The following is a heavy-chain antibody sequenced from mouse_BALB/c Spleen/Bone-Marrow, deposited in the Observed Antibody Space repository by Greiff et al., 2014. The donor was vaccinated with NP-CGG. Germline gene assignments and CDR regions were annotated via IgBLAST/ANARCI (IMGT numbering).Heavy chain of an antibody. D-gene: IGHD2-4*01. Sequence: VKLQESGAELVRPGTSVKASCKGSGYAFTNYLIEWVKQRPGQGLEWIGVINSGSGGTKYNEKFKGKATLTADKSSSTAYMQLSSLTSDDSAVYFCARAITDAMDYWGQGTSVTVSS. V-gene: IGHV1-54*01. CDR3: ARAITDAMDY. CDR1: GYAFTNYL. CDR2: INSGSGGT. J-gene: IGHJ4*01.